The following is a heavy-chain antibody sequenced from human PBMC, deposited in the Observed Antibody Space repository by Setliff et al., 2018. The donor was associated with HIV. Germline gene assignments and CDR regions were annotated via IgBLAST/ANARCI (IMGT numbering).Heavy chain of an antibody. V-gene: IGHV3-48*04. J-gene: IGHJ6*02. CDR2: IGSSNHGI. CDR3: ARGYYGSDLQNAMDV. CDR1: GFNFRSYG. D-gene: IGHD3-10*01. Sequence: GSLRLSCAASGFNFRSYGMTWVRQAPGKGLDWVAHIGSSNHGIHYTASVQGRFTVSRDNANNLLFLQMNNLRVEDTAVYYCARGYYGSDLQNAMDVWGQGTTVTVSS.